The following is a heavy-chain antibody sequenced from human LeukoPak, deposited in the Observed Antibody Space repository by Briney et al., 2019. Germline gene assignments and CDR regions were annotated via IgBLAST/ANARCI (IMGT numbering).Heavy chain of an antibody. D-gene: IGHD5-18*01. CDR2: ISGRGTDT. CDR1: GFPFDSFA. Sequence: GGSLRLSCEVSGFPFDSFAMSWVRQAPGKGLEWVSVISGRGTDTFTADSVKGRFTISRDNSKNMLYLQMNNLRVEDTAVYYCAKDRGFRPLLWLSYHLDHWGQGALVIVSS. CDR3: AKDRGFRPLLWLSYHLDH. J-gene: IGHJ4*02. V-gene: IGHV3-23*01.